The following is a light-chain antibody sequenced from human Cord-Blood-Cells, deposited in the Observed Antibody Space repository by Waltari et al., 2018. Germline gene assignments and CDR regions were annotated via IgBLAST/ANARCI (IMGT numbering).Light chain of an antibody. CDR3: SSYTSSSTYV. CDR2: DVS. Sequence: QSALTQPASVSGSPGQSITIPCTGTSSDVGGYNDVSWYQQHPVKAPKLMIYDVSKRSSWVSNRFSGSKSGNTASLTISGLQAEDEADYYCSSYTSSSTYVFGTGTKVTVL. J-gene: IGLJ1*01. V-gene: IGLV2-14*01. CDR1: SSDVGGYND.